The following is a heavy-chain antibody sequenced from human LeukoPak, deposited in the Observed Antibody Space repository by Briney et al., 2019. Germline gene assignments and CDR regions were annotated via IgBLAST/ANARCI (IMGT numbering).Heavy chain of an antibody. CDR2: ISSDGIST. J-gene: IGHJ4*02. CDR1: GFTFSTYW. CDR3: ARSREPGRDGDY. Sequence: GGSLRLSCAASGFTFSTYWMHWVRQVPGKGLVWVSRISSDGISTAYADSVKGRFTLSRDNAENTLYLQMNSLRADDTAVYYCARSREPGRDGDYWGQGTLVTVSS. V-gene: IGHV3-74*01. D-gene: IGHD5-24*01.